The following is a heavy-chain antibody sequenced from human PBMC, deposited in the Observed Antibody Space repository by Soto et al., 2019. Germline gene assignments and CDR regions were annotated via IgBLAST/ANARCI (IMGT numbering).Heavy chain of an antibody. Sequence: EVQLVESGGGLVQPGGSLRLSCATSGFILSDCAMNWVRQAPGKGLEWVSYISSSSSVIDYADSVKGRFTVSRDNARNSLYLQMNSRRAGDTALYYWGRVLSGGSTWYYYRDVWGKGTTVTVPS. D-gene: IGHD7-27*01. CDR3: GRVLSGGSTWYYYRDV. V-gene: IGHV3-48*01. CDR2: ISSSSSVI. CDR1: GFILSDCA. J-gene: IGHJ6*03.